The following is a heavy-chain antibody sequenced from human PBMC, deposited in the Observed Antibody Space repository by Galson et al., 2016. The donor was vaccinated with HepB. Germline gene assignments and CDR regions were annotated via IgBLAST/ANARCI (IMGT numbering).Heavy chain of an antibody. D-gene: IGHD6-19*01. CDR1: GGSISTYY. CDR2: IYYSGST. CDR3: ARGDSTGWYRFDS. J-gene: IGHJ4*02. V-gene: IGHV4-59*01. Sequence: ETLSLTCIVSGGSISTYYWHWIRQPPGKGLEWIGYIYYSGSTNSNPSLKSRVTISVDTSKNQFSLKLSPVTAADTAVYFCARGDSTGWYRFDSWGQGTLVTVSS.